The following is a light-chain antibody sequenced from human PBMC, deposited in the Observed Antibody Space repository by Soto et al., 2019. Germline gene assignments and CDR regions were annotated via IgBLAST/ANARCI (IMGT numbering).Light chain of an antibody. CDR2: GAS. Sequence: EMVMTQSPATLSVSPGERATLSCRASQSVSSNLAWYQQKPGQAPRLLIYGASIRATGIPARFSGSGSGTEFTLTISSLQPDDFATYYCQQYHSYAWTFGQGTK. CDR3: QQYHSYAWT. CDR1: QSVSSN. V-gene: IGKV3-15*01. J-gene: IGKJ1*01.